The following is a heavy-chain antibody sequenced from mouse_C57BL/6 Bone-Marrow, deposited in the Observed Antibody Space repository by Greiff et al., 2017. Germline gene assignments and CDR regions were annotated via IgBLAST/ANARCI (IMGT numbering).Heavy chain of an antibody. Sequence: VQLQQSGAELVRPGASVKLSCTASGFHFKDDYMHWVKQRPEQGLEWIGWIDPENGDTENASKFQGKATITANTSSNTAYLQLSSLTSEDTAVYYCTYYYGSSYYYAMDYWGQGTSVTVSS. V-gene: IGHV14-4*01. CDR1: GFHFKDDY. CDR2: IDPENGDT. CDR3: TYYYGSSYYYAMDY. D-gene: IGHD1-1*01. J-gene: IGHJ4*01.